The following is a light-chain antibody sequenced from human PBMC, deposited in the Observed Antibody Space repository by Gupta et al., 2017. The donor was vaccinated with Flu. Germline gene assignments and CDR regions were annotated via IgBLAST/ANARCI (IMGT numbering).Light chain of an antibody. CDR1: SSDVGRSDS. Sequence: QSALTQPVPVSGSPGQSITISCTGTSSDVGRSDSVSWYQQYPGKAPKLLIYDVSSRPSGVSSRFSGSKSGNTASLTISGLQAEDETDYFCSSYTSTSTFYVFGTGTKVTVL. J-gene: IGLJ1*01. CDR2: DVS. V-gene: IGLV2-14*01. CDR3: SSYTSTSTFYV.